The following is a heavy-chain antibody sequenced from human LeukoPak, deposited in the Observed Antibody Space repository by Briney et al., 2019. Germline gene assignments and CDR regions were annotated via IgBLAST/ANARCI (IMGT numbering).Heavy chain of an antibody. CDR2: IYYSGST. D-gene: IGHD3-3*01. CDR3: ARSEDDFWSTYYFDY. CDR1: GGSISSYY. J-gene: IGHJ4*02. Sequence: SETLSLTCTVSGGSISSYYWSWIRQPPGKGPEWIGYIYYSGSTSYNPSLKSGVTISVDTSKNQFSLKLSSVTAADTAVYYCARSEDDFWSTYYFDYWGQGTLVTVSS. V-gene: IGHV4-59*01.